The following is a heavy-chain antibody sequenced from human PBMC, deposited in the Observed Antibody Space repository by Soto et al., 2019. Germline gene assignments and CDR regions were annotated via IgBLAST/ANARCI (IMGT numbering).Heavy chain of an antibody. V-gene: IGHV3-21*01. Sequence: EVQLVESGGGLVKPGGSLRLSCAASGFTFSSYSMNWVRQAPGKGLEWVSSISSSSSYIYYPDSVKGRFTIHRDNAKNSLYLQMTSLGAEDMDVYYCASAPWGGYSYGMDVWGQGTTVTVSS. D-gene: IGHD3-16*01. CDR1: GFTFSSYS. J-gene: IGHJ6*02. CDR2: ISSSSSYI. CDR3: ASAPWGGYSYGMDV.